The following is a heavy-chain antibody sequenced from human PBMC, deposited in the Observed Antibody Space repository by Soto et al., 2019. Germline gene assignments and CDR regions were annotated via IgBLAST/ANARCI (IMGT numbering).Heavy chain of an antibody. D-gene: IGHD3-10*01. CDR2: INSSSYI. J-gene: IGHJ6*02. Sequence: GESLEISFAASGFTFRSYSMNWVRQAPGKGLEWVSAINSSSYIYYAVSLKGRFTTSRDNVKNSLYLQMNSRRSEDTAVYYRARVDGMVRGVNTYFYYRLDAGGQGTWVTVPS. CDR1: GFTFRSYS. CDR3: ARVDGMVRGVNTYFYYRLDA. V-gene: IGHV3-21*01.